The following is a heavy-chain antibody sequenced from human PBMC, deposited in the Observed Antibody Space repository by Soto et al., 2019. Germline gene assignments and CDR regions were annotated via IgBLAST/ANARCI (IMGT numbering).Heavy chain of an antibody. CDR3: ASGASRWYPYFFDS. Sequence: QAQVVQYGAEVRKPGSSVKLSCKASEGTFNSYAIAWVRQAPGQGLEWMGGIIPYYNTLNYAQKFQDRVTITADDSTNTGYMELSSLRSDDTAGYFCASGASRWYPYFFDSWAQGTLVTVSS. CDR1: EGTFNSYA. V-gene: IGHV1-69*01. D-gene: IGHD6-13*01. CDR2: IIPYYNTL. J-gene: IGHJ4*02.